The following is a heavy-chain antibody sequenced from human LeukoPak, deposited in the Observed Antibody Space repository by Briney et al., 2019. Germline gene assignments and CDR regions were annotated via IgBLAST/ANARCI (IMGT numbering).Heavy chain of an antibody. CDR2: IYTSGST. V-gene: IGHV4-61*02. CDR1: GGSISSGSYY. J-gene: IGHJ6*03. CDR3: ARDGRSSSSRRYYYYMDV. D-gene: IGHD6-6*01. Sequence: SQTLSLTCTVSGGSISSGSYYWSWIRQPAGKGLEWIGRIYTSGSTNYNPSLKSRVTISVDTSKNQFSLKLSSVTAADTAVYYCARDGRSSSSRRYYYYMDVWGQGTTVTVSS.